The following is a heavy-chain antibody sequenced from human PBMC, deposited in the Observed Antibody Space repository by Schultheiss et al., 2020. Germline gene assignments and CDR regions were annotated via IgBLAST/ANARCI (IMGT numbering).Heavy chain of an antibody. CDR2: INPNSGGT. D-gene: IGHD5-12*01. V-gene: IGHV1-2*02. J-gene: IGHJ6*03. Sequence: ASVKVSCKASGYTFTGYYMHWVRQAPGQGLEWMGWINPNSGGTNYAQKFQGRVTMTTDTSTSTAYMELRSLRSDDTAVYYCARVLSGYDFSDYYMDVWGKGTTVTVSS. CDR1: GYTFTGYY. CDR3: ARVLSGYDFSDYYMDV.